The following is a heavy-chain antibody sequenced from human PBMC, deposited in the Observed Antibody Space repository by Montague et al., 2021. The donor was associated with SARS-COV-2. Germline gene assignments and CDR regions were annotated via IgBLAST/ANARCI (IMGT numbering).Heavy chain of an antibody. V-gene: IGHV2-70*11. CDR3: ARGYYDILTGYLDAFDI. Sequence: PALVKPTQTLTLTCTFSGFSLSTSGMCVSWIRQPPGKALEWLARXDWDDDKYYSTSLKTRLTISKDTSKNQVVLTMTNMGPVDTATYYCARGYYDILTGYLDAFDIWGQGTMVTVSS. J-gene: IGHJ3*02. CDR1: GFSLSTSGMC. D-gene: IGHD3-9*01. CDR2: XDWDDDK.